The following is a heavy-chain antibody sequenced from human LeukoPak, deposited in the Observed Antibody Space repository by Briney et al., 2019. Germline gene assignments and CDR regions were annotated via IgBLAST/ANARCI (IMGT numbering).Heavy chain of an antibody. CDR2: INHSGST. CDR3: ARGVTPYYDSSGYYPRDNWFDP. Sequence: SETLSLTCAVYGGSFSGYYWSWIRQPPGKGLEWIGEINHSGSTNYNPSLKSRVTISVDTSKNQFSLKLSSVTAADTAVYYCARGVTPYYDSSGYYPRDNWFDPWGQGTLVTVSS. CDR1: GGSFSGYY. V-gene: IGHV4-34*01. J-gene: IGHJ5*02. D-gene: IGHD3-22*01.